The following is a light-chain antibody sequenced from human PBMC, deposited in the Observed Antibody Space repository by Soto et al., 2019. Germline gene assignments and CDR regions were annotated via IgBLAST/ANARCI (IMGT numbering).Light chain of an antibody. CDR3: LLNYSGARI. CDR1: SGSVTSGHW. Sequence: QSVVTQQPSLTVSPGGTVTLTCGSSSGSVTSGHWPYWFQQTPGQAPRTLIFDTSNKQSWTPARFSGSLLGGVAALTLSGAQPEDEARYYCLLNYSGARIFGGGTKVTVL. V-gene: IGLV7-46*01. J-gene: IGLJ2*01. CDR2: DTS.